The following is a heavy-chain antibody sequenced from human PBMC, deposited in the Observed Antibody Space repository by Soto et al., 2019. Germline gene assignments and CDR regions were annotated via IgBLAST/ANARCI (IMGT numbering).Heavy chain of an antibody. Sequence: EMQLLESGGGLVQPGGSLRLSCAASGFTFSNFFMNWVRQAPGQGLEWLSDTNPGDTTKHYADSVKGRFTISRDNSKNTLYLQMHSLRAEDTAVYYCAKDVHWYGMAVWGQGTTVIVSS. CDR3: AKDVHWYGMAV. CDR1: GFTFSNFF. V-gene: IGHV3-23*01. CDR2: TNPGDTTK. J-gene: IGHJ6*02. D-gene: IGHD2-8*02.